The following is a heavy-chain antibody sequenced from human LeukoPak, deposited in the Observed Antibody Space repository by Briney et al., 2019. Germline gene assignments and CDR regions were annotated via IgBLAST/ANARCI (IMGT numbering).Heavy chain of an antibody. CDR1: GFTFDDYG. D-gene: IGHD4-17*01. Sequence: PGGSLRLSCAASGFTFDDYGMSWVRQAPGKGLEWVSGINWNGGSTGYADSVKGRFTISRDNAKNSLYLQMNSLRAEDTALYYCARVDYGDYLLDYYMDVWGKGTTVTVSS. CDR3: ARVDYGDYLLDYYMDV. V-gene: IGHV3-20*04. J-gene: IGHJ6*03. CDR2: INWNGGST.